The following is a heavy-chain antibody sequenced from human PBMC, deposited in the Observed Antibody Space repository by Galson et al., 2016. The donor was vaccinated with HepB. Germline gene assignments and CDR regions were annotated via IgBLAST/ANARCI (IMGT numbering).Heavy chain of an antibody. D-gene: IGHD2-21*01. CDR3: ARDRKVIGGWFDL. Sequence: TLSLTCTVSGDSISSDGYYWTWIRQYPGKGLEWIGYIYSSGSPYYNKSLKSRLTMSLDTSKNQFSLKLSSVTAADTAVYYCARDRKVIGGWFDLWGQGTLVTVSS. J-gene: IGHJ5*02. CDR1: GDSISSDGYY. CDR2: IYSSGSP. V-gene: IGHV4-31*03.